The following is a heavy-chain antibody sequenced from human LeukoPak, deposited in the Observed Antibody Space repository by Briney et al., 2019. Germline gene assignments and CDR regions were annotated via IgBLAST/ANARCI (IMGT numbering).Heavy chain of an antibody. Sequence: PSETLSLTCNVYGGSISGYYWSWIRQPPGEGLEWIAYVYSSGYTDYNPSLKSRVSMSVDTSKNQLSHKLSSVTAADTAVYYCARSYSSSFYFDSWGQGVLVTVSS. CDR2: VYSSGYT. J-gene: IGHJ4*02. V-gene: IGHV4-59*08. D-gene: IGHD6-6*01. CDR1: GGSISGYY. CDR3: ARSYSSSFYFDS.